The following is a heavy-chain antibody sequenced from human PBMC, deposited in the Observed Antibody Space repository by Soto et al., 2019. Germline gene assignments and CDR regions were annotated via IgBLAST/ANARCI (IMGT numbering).Heavy chain of an antibody. D-gene: IGHD3-16*01. CDR3: ARVIILGRGPVSLDF. J-gene: IGHJ4*02. CDR1: VISVTNPRMG. V-gene: IGHV2-26*01. Sequence: QVTLNESGPVLLQPTETNTLTCTVSVISVTNPRMGQTWIRQHPGRALEWLAQPISIDDQSYTTSLKNRLTSSMASSKNQGVLNMTNVDPLDTGTYYRARVIILGRGPVSLDFGGQGMPVAVSS. CDR2: PISIDDQ.